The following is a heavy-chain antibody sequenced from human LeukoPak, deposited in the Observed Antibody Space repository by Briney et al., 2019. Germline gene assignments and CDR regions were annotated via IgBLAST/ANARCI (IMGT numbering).Heavy chain of an antibody. D-gene: IGHD2-21*02. Sequence: SETLSLTCTVSGGSISSGSYYWSWIRQPAGKGLEWIGRIYTSGSTHYNPSLKSRVTISVDTSKNQFSLTLTSVTAADTAVYYCARGGYCGGDCYFYYWGQGTLVTVSS. CDR3: ARGGYCGGDCYFYY. CDR2: IYTSGST. J-gene: IGHJ4*02. V-gene: IGHV4-61*02. CDR1: GGSISSGSYY.